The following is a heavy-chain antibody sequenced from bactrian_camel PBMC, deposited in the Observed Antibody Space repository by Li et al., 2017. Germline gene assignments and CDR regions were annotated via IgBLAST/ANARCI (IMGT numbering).Heavy chain of an antibody. V-gene: IGHV3S1*01. CDR2: IAPSTGST. Sequence: HVQLVESGGGSVNAGGSLTLSCAASGSGYISGTYCLGWFRQVPGRKREGVAAIAPSTGSTYYDDSVKGRFTVSHVNANNTLHLQMNSLKPEDTAVYYCAADLGWCGSVPLQREFRNWGQGTQVTVS. J-gene: IGHJ4*01. CDR1: GSGYISGTYC. CDR3: AADLGWCGSVPLQREFRN. D-gene: IGHD6*01.